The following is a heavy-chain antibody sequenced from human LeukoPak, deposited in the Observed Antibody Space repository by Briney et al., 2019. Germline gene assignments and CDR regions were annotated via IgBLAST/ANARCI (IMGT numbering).Heavy chain of an antibody. V-gene: IGHV3-21*06. Sequence: GGSLRLSCAASGFTFSSYAMSWVRQAPGKGLEWVSSISRTTSFKYYADSLKGRFTISRDNIKNSLYLQMNSLRAEDTAVYYCVRGVIVGDVWGQGTTVTVSS. CDR3: VRGVIVGDV. D-gene: IGHD1-26*01. J-gene: IGHJ6*02. CDR2: ISRTTSFK. CDR1: GFTFSSYA.